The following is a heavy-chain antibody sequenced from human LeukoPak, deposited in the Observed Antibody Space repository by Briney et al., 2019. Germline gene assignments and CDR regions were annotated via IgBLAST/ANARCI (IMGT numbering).Heavy chain of an antibody. J-gene: IGHJ4*02. V-gene: IGHV1-3*01. Sequence: GASVKVSCKSSGYTFTSYAMHWARQAPGQRLEWMGWINAGNGNTKYSQKFQGRVTITRDTSASTAYMELSSLRSEDTAVYYCARDGRDVYSVAGTFFDYWGQGTLVTVSS. CDR3: ARDGRDVYSVAGTFFDY. D-gene: IGHD6-19*01. CDR2: INAGNGNT. CDR1: GYTFTSYA.